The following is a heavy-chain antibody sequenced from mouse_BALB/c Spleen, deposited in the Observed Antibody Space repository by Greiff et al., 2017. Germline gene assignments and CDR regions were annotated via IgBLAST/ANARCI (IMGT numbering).Heavy chain of an antibody. D-gene: IGHD2-12*01. CDR2: ISDGGSYT. V-gene: IGHV5-4*02. CDR1: GFTFSDYY. J-gene: IGHJ3*01. Sequence: DVKLVESGGGLVKPGGSLKLSCAASGFTFSDYYMYWVRQTPEKRLEWVATISDGGSYTYYPDSVKGRFTISRDNAKNNLYLQMSSLKTEATAMYYCAKEGDSYCGKGLFAYWGQGTLVTVSA. CDR3: AKEGDSYCGKGLFAY.